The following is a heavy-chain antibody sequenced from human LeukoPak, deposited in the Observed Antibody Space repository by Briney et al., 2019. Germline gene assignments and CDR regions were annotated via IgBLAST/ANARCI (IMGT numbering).Heavy chain of an antibody. Sequence: SETLSLTCAVYGGSFSGYSWSWIRQSPGEGLEWIGEINHSGGTNFNPSLKSRVTISIDTSKNQFSLNLRSVTAADTAVYYCASMYSSSWSSFDYWGQGTLVTVSS. CDR2: INHSGGT. J-gene: IGHJ4*02. CDR3: ASMYSSSWSSFDY. D-gene: IGHD6-13*01. CDR1: GGSFSGYS. V-gene: IGHV4-34*01.